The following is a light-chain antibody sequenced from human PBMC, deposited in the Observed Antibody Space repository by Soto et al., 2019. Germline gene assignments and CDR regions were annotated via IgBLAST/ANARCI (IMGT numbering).Light chain of an antibody. CDR3: SSYTSNYIWV. V-gene: IGLV2-14*01. CDR2: GVS. J-gene: IGLJ3*02. CDR1: SSDIGSHNF. Sequence: QSALTQPASVSGSPGQSITISCTGTSSDIGSHNFVSWHQQHPGKAPKFIIYGVSNRPSGVSNRFSGSKSGNTASLTISGLKADDEADYYCSSYTSNYIWVFGGGTKVTVL.